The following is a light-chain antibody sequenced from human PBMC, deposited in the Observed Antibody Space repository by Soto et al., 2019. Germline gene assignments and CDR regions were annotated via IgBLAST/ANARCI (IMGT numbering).Light chain of an antibody. CDR1: KSVSNNY. CDR3: LPARSLGE. CDR2: GAS. V-gene: IGKV3-20*01. Sequence: EIVLTHSASTLSGAPVEMCTRCCGASKSVSNNYLAWYQQKPGQAPRLLIYGASNRATGIPDRFSGSGSGTDFNRPVRRLETEEFAGYNSLPARSLGEFAVGTKVDI. J-gene: IGKJ4*02.